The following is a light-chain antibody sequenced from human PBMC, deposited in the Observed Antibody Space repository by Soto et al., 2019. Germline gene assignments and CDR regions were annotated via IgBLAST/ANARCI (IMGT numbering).Light chain of an antibody. CDR1: SSSIGSNY. J-gene: IGLJ1*01. CDR2: RNN. CDR3: ATWDDSLSGLV. V-gene: IGLV1-47*01. Sequence: QAVVTQPPSASGTPGQRVSISCSGSSSSIGSNYVYWYQQLPGTAPKLLIYRNNQRPSGVPDRFSGSKSGTSASLAISGLRSEDEADYYCATWDDSLSGLVFGTGTKLTVL.